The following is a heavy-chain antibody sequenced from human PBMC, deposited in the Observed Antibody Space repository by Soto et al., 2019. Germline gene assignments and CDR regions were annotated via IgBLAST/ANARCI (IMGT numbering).Heavy chain of an antibody. V-gene: IGHV4-34*01. CDR3: ARANPRAFDI. Sequence: PSETLSLTCAVYGGNFSGYYLSWIRQPPGKGLEWIGEINHSGSTNYNPSLKSRVTISVDTSKNQFSLKLSSVTAADTAVYYCARANPRAFDIWGQGTMVTVSS. CDR1: GGNFSGYY. CDR2: INHSGST. J-gene: IGHJ3*02.